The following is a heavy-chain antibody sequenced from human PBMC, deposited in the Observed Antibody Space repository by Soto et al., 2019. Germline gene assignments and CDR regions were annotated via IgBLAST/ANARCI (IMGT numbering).Heavy chain of an antibody. CDR1: GFSLSTYHMG. Sequence: QITLTESGPTLVRPAQTLTLTCDFSGFSLSTYHMGVAWIRQPPGKALEWLALIYWDDDKRYSPSLKDRLAISKDTSSNQVVQTITNMDPGDTATYFCAHAGDYDPLTFDHWGPGTLVTVSS. D-gene: IGHD4-17*01. V-gene: IGHV2-5*02. J-gene: IGHJ4*02. CDR3: AHAGDYDPLTFDH. CDR2: IYWDDDK.